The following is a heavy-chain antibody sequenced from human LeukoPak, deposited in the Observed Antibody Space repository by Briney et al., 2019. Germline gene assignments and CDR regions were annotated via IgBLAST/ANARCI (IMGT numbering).Heavy chain of an antibody. Sequence: GESPKISRKGSGYSFTSYWIGWVRQMPGKGLEWMGIIYPGDSDTRYSPSFQGQVTISADKSFSTAYLQWSSLKASDTAMYYCARAFDTAPAYFFDSWGQGTLVTVSS. CDR2: IYPGDSDT. CDR3: ARAFDTAPAYFFDS. D-gene: IGHD3-9*01. J-gene: IGHJ4*02. CDR1: GYSFTSYW. V-gene: IGHV5-51*01.